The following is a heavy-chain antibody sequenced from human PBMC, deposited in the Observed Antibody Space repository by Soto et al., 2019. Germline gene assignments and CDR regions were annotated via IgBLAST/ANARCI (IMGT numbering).Heavy chain of an antibody. CDR3: AKDRYSGYDSTDY. D-gene: IGHD5-12*01. V-gene: IGHV3-23*01. Sequence: EVQLLESGGGLVQPGGSLRLSCAASGFTFSSYAMSWVRQAPGKGLEWVSAISGSGGSTYYADSVKGRFTISRDNSKNTLYLQMNSLRDEDTAVYYCAKDRYSGYDSTDYGGQGTLVTVSS. CDR1: GFTFSSYA. CDR2: ISGSGGST. J-gene: IGHJ4*02.